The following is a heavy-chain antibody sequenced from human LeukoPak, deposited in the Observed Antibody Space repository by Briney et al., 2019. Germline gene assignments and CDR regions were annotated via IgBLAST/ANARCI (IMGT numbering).Heavy chain of an antibody. D-gene: IGHD3-10*01. CDR1: GYTFTSYY. CDR2: INPSGGST. V-gene: IGHV1-46*01. J-gene: IGHJ4*02. Sequence: ASVKVSCKASGYTFTSYYMHWVRQAPGHGLEWMGIINPSGGSTSYAQKFQGRVTMTRDTSTSTVYMELSSLRSEDTAVYYCAREDVLLWFGELLTGYYYFDYWGQGTPVTVSS. CDR3: AREDVLLWFGELLTGYYYFDY.